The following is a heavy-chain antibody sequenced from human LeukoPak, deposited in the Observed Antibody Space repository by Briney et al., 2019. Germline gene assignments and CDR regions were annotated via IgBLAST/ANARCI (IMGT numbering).Heavy chain of an antibody. J-gene: IGHJ4*02. CDR3: AKGINYMDV. CDR2: ISSDSSDI. V-gene: IGHV3-21*01. CDR1: GFTFNLYS. Sequence: GGSLRLSCAASGFTFNLYSVNWVRQAPGKGLEWVSSISSDSSDIYYADAVKGRFTISRDNAKNSLFLQMNSLRAEDTAVYYCAKGINYMDVWGQGTLVTVSS. D-gene: IGHD1-7*01.